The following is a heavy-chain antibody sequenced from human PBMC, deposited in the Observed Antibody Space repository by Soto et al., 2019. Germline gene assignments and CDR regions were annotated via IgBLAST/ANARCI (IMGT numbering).Heavy chain of an antibody. CDR2: SDPSDSQT. V-gene: IGHV5-10-1*01. Sequence: GESLNISCKGSGYSFAGYWITWVRQQPGKGLEWMGRSDPSDSQTYYSPSFRGHVTISVTKSITTVFLQWSSLRASDTAMYYCARQIYDSDTGPNFQYHFDSWAQGTPVTV. CDR3: ARQIYDSDTGPNFQYHFDS. CDR1: GYSFAGYW. J-gene: IGHJ4*02. D-gene: IGHD3-22*01.